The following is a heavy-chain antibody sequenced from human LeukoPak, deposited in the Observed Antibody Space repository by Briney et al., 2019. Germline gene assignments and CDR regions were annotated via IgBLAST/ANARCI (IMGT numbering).Heavy chain of an antibody. CDR3: ARGTGGGLGYYYYYMDV. Sequence: ASVKVSCKASGYTFTSYYMHWVREAPGQGLEWMGIINPSGGSTSYAQKFQGRVTMTRDTSTSTVYMELSSLRSEDTAVYYCARGTGGGLGYYYYYMDVWGKGTTVTISS. CDR1: GYTFTSYY. J-gene: IGHJ6*03. CDR2: INPSGGST. V-gene: IGHV1-46*01. D-gene: IGHD2-8*02.